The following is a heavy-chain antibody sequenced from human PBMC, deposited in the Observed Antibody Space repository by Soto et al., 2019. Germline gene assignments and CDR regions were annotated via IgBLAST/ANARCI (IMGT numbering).Heavy chain of an antibody. Sequence: QVQLVESGGGVVQPWRSLRLSCAASGFTFSSYAMHWVRQAPGKGLEWVAIISYDGSNKYYADSVKGRFTISRDNSKNTLYLQMHSLRAEDKAVYYCARGEEEGADSFDYWGQGTLVNVSS. J-gene: IGHJ4*02. CDR3: ARGEEEGADSFDY. V-gene: IGHV3-30-3*01. CDR2: ISYDGSNK. CDR1: GFTFSSYA.